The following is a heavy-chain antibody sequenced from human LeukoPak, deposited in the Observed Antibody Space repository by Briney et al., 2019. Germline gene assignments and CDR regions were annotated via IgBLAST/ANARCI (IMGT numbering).Heavy chain of an antibody. V-gene: IGHV3-23*01. D-gene: IGHD2-2*02. J-gene: IGHJ4*02. CDR1: GFTFSSYA. CDR2: ISGSGGST. Sequence: GGSLRLSCAASGFTFSSYAMSWVRQAPGKGLEWVSAISGSGGSTYYADSVKGRFTISRDNSKNTLYLQMNSLRAEDTAVYYCAKDLDHGDIVVVPAAIPPDYWGQGTLVTVSS. CDR3: AKDLDHGDIVVVPAAIPPDY.